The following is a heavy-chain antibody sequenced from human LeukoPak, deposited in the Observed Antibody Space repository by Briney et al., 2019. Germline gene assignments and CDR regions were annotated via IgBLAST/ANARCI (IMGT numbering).Heavy chain of an antibody. CDR1: GGSISSSSYY. D-gene: IGHD4-17*01. Sequence: PSETPSLTCTVSGGSISSSSYYWGWIRQPPGKGLEWIGSIYYSGSTYHNPSLKSRVTISVDTYKNQFSLRLSSVTAADTAVYYCARLPTVTFFDYWGQGTLVTVSS. CDR2: IYYSGST. J-gene: IGHJ4*02. CDR3: ARLPTVTFFDY. V-gene: IGHV4-39*01.